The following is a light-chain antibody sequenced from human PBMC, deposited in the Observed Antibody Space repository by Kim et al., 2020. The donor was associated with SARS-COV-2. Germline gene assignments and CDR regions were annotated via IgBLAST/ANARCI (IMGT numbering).Light chain of an antibody. Sequence: SPWERATLSCRASQSVSSSYLAWYQQKPGQAPRLLIYGASSRATGIPDRFSGSGSGTDFTLTISRLEPEDFAVYYCQQYGSSRFTFGPGTKVDIK. CDR1: QSVSSSY. CDR2: GAS. V-gene: IGKV3-20*01. J-gene: IGKJ3*01. CDR3: QQYGSSRFT.